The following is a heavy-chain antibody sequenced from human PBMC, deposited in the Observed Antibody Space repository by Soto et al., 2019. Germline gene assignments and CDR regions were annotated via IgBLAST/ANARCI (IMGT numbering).Heavy chain of an antibody. CDR3: ATSFSGTAMAFFDY. V-gene: IGHV1-24*01. D-gene: IGHD5-18*01. J-gene: IGHJ4*02. CDR2: FDPEDGET. Sequence: GASVKVSWKVSGYTLTELSMHWVRQAPGKGLEWMGGFDPEDGETIYAQKFQGRVTMTEDTSTDTAYMELSSLRSEDTAVYYCATSFSGTAMAFFDYWSQGTLVPVSS. CDR1: GYTLTELS.